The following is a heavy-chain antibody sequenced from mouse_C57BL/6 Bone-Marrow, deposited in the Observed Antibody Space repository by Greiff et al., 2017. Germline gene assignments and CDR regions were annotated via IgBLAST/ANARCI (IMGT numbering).Heavy chain of an antibody. D-gene: IGHD2-5*01. V-gene: IGHV5-6*01. J-gene: IGHJ4*01. CDR3: ARFYYSNFYYAMDY. CDR1: GFTFSSYG. CDR2: ISSGGSYT. Sequence: EVQVVESGGDLVKPGGSLKLSCAASGFTFSSYGMSWVRQTPDKRLEWDATISSGGSYTYYPDSVKGRFTISRDNAKNTLYLQMSSLKSEDTAMYYCARFYYSNFYYAMDYWGQGTSVTVSS.